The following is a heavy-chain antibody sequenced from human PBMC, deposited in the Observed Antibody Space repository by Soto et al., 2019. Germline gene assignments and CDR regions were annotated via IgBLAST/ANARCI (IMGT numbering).Heavy chain of an antibody. CDR1: GGSISSSTYY. J-gene: IGHJ3*02. V-gene: IGHV4-39*01. CDR2: IYYSGST. D-gene: IGHD6-13*01. CDR3: ARHSQGYSDAFDI. Sequence: QLQLQESGPGLVKPSETLSLTCTVSGGSISSSTYYWGWIRQPPGKGLEWIGSIYYSGSTYYNPSLKSRVTISVDPSKNQFSLKLSSVTAADTAVYYCARHSQGYSDAFDIWGQGTMVTVSS.